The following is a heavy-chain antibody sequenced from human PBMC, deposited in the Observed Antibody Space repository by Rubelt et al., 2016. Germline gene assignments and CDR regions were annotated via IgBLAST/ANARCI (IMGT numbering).Heavy chain of an antibody. V-gene: IGHV3-7*01. Sequence: VQLVESGGGVVQPGGSLRLSCAASGFTFSRYWMSWVRQAPGKGLEWVANINQDASEKKYVDSVKGRFTISRDNAKNSVYLQMNSLRAEDTAVYYCAREGSWGLVQHWGQGTLVTVSS. CDR2: INQDASEK. CDR1: GFTFSRYW. D-gene: IGHD6-13*01. J-gene: IGHJ1*01. CDR3: AREGSWGLVQH.